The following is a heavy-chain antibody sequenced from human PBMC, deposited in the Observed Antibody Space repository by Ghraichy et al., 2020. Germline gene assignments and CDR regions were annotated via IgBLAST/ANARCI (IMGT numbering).Heavy chain of an antibody. CDR3: ARVVRVGVVVAATWPY. D-gene: IGHD2-15*01. Sequence: ASVKVSCKASGYTFTGYYMHWVRQAPGQGLEWMGWINPNSGGTNYAQKFQGRVTMTRDTSISTAYMELSRLRSDDTAVYYCARVVRVGVVVAATWPYWGQRTLVTVSS. J-gene: IGHJ4*02. CDR2: INPNSGGT. CDR1: GYTFTGYY. V-gene: IGHV1-2*02.